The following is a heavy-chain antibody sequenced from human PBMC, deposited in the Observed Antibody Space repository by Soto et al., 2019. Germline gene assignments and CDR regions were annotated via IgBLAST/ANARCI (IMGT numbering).Heavy chain of an antibody. CDR3: ARDGRITIFGVVPAYFDY. J-gene: IGHJ4*02. CDR2: IIPIFGTA. Sequence: QVQLVQSGAEVKKPGSSVKVSCKASGGTFRSYAISWVRQAPGQGLEWMGGIIPIFGTANYAQKFHGRVTITADESTSTAYMELSSLRSEDTAGYYCARDGRITIFGVVPAYFDYWGQGTLVTVSS. D-gene: IGHD3-3*01. CDR1: GGTFRSYA. V-gene: IGHV1-69*01.